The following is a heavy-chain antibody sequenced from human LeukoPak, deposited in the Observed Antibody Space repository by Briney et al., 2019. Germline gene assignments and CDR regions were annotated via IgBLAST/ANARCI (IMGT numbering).Heavy chain of an antibody. CDR1: GASVSTTAYF. D-gene: IGHD5-24*01. CDR2: IYASGNT. V-gene: IGHV4-61*02. Sequence: SETLSLTCSVSGASVSTTAYFWNWIRQPAGEGLEWIGRIYASGNTHYIPSLKSRVTMSLDTSKNQFSLTMNSVTAADSAVYFCASYREAYDLYPHGLDVWGRGTVVTVSS. CDR3: ASYREAYDLYPHGLDV. J-gene: IGHJ3*01.